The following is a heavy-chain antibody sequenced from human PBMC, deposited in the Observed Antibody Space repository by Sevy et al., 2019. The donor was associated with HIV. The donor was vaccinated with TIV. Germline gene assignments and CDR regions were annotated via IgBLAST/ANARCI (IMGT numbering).Heavy chain of an antibody. CDR3: ARDMGAVTYYYYGMDV. D-gene: IGHD1-26*01. CDR2: ISSTGSTI. J-gene: IGHJ6*02. Sequence: GESLRLSCAASGFTFSDYYMSWIRQAPGKGLEWVSFISSTGSTIYYADSVKGRFTISRDNAQNSLYLQMNSLRGEDTAVYYCARDMGAVTYYYYGMDVWGQGTTVTVSS. V-gene: IGHV3-11*01. CDR1: GFTFSDYY.